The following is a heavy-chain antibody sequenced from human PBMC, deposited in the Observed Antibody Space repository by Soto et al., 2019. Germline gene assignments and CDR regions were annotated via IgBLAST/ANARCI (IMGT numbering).Heavy chain of an antibody. J-gene: IGHJ5*02. CDR3: ARFGYYDFWRGYYAPDWFDP. V-gene: IGHV4-31*03. CDR1: GGSISSGGYY. CDR2: IYYSGST. D-gene: IGHD3-3*01. Sequence: SETRSLTCTVSGGSISSGGYYWSWIRQHPGKGLEWIGYIYYSGSTYYNPSLKSRVTISVDTSKNQFSLKLSSVTAADTAVYYCARFGYYDFWRGYYAPDWFDPWGQGTLVTVSS.